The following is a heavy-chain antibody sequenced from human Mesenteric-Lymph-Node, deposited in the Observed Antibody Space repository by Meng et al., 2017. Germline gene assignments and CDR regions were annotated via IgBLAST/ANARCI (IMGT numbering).Heavy chain of an antibody. D-gene: IGHD6-13*01. J-gene: IGHJ4*02. CDR2: MSASGSTT. CDR1: GFTFSNYA. Sequence: GESLKISCAASGFTFSNYAMSWVRQAPGKGLEWVSVMSASGSTTRYADSVRGRFTISRDNAKNTLYLQMNSLRAEDTAVYYCARGIAATEYWGQGTLVTVSS. V-gene: IGHV3-23*01. CDR3: ARGIAATEY.